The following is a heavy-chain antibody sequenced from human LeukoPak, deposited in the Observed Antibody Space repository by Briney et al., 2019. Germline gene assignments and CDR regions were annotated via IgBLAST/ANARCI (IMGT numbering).Heavy chain of an antibody. CDR3: ATYIVVVPAAAYYYYGMDV. CDR2: IYSGGST. D-gene: IGHD2-2*01. CDR1: GFTVSSNY. J-gene: IGHJ6*02. Sequence: PGGSLRLSCAASGFTVSSNYMSWVRQAPGKGLEWVSVIYSGGSTYYADSVKGRFTISRGNSKNTLYLQMNSLRAEDTAVYYCATYIVVVPAAAYYYYGMDVWGQGTTVTVSS. V-gene: IGHV3-66*01.